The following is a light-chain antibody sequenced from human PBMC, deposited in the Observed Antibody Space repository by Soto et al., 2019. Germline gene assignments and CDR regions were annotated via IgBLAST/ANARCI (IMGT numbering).Light chain of an antibody. V-gene: IGKV1-39*01. CDR1: QTISSY. Sequence: DLQMTQSPSSLSASVGDRVTITCRASQTISSYLNWYQQKPGKAPKLLIYAASSLQSGVPSRFSGSGSGTDFTLTISSLQPEDFATYYCQQSYSNLGTFGQGTKVEIK. CDR2: AAS. CDR3: QQSYSNLGT. J-gene: IGKJ1*01.